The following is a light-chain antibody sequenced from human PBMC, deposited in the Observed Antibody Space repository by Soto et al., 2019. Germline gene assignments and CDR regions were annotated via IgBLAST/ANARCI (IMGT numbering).Light chain of an antibody. J-gene: IGLJ1*01. Sequence: QSVLTQPASVSGSPGQSITISCTGTSSDVGGSNYVSWYQQHPGKAPKLRIYDVNNRPSGVSNRFSGSKSGNTASLTISGLQAEDEADYYCSSYATSSTPPYVFGTGTKLTVL. CDR3: SSYATSSTPPYV. CDR2: DVN. V-gene: IGLV2-14*01. CDR1: SSDVGGSNY.